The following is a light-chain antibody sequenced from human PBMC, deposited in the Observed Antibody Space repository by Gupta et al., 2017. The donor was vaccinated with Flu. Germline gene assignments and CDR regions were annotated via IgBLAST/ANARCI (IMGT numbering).Light chain of an antibody. CDR2: GAY. J-gene: IGKJ1*01. Sequence: TQHPATLSVSPGERATLSCRASQSVSSNLAWYQQKPGQAPRLLIYGAYTRATGIPARFSGSGSGTEFTLTISSLQSEDFAVYYCQQYNNWPQWTFGQGTKVEIK. CDR1: QSVSSN. V-gene: IGKV3-15*01. CDR3: QQYNNWPQWT.